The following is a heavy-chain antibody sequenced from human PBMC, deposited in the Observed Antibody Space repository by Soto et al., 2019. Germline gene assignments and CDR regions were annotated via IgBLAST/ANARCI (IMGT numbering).Heavy chain of an antibody. D-gene: IGHD3-10*01. Sequence: SETLSLTCTVSGGSISSYYWSWIRQPPGKGLEWIGYIYYSGSTNYNPSLKSRVTISVDTSKNQFSLKLSSVTAADTAVYYCARDMVRGVNGMDVWGQGTTVTISS. CDR3: ARDMVRGVNGMDV. CDR1: GGSISSYY. V-gene: IGHV4-59*01. CDR2: IYYSGST. J-gene: IGHJ6*02.